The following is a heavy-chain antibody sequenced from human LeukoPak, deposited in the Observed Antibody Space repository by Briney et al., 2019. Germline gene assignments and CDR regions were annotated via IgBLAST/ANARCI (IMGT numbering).Heavy chain of an antibody. Sequence: ASVKVSCKVSGYTLTELSMHWVRQAPGKGLEWMGGFDPEDGETIYAQKFQGRVTMTEDTFTDTAYMELSSLRSEDTAVYYCVTVFSGASAGTDWGQGTLVTVSS. V-gene: IGHV1-24*01. CDR3: VTVFSGASAGTD. CDR2: FDPEDGET. CDR1: GYTLTELS. D-gene: IGHD6-13*01. J-gene: IGHJ4*02.